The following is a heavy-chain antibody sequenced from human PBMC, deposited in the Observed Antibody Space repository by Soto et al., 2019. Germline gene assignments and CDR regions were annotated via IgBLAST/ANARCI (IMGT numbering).Heavy chain of an antibody. CDR3: ARGGDYYDSSGHNWFDP. J-gene: IGHJ5*02. V-gene: IGHV4-30-2*01. CDR2: IYHSGST. CDR1: GGSISSGGYS. Sequence: SETLSLTCAVSGGSISSGGYSWSWIRQPPGKGLEWIGYIYHSGSTYYNPSLKSRVTISVDRSKNQFSLKLSSVTAADTAVYYCARGGDYYDSSGHNWFDPWGQGTLVTVSS. D-gene: IGHD3-22*01.